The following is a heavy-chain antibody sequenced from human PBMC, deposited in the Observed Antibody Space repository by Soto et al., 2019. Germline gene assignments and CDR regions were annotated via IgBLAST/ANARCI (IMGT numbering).Heavy chain of an antibody. CDR3: ARVVVVAATPESWFDP. CDR2: IYYSGST. V-gene: IGHV4-31*03. Sequence: SETLSLTGTVSCGSIISGGYYWSWIRRRPGKGLEWIGYIYYSGSTYYNPSLKSRVTISVDTSKNQFSLKLSSVTAADTAVYYCARVVVVAATPESWFDPWGQGTLVTVSS. D-gene: IGHD2-15*01. CDR1: CGSIISGGYY. J-gene: IGHJ5*02.